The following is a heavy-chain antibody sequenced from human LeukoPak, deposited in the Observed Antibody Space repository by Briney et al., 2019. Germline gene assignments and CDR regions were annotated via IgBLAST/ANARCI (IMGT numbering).Heavy chain of an antibody. V-gene: IGHV1-69*05. CDR2: IIPIFGTA. CDR3: ARTGTRGFDP. D-gene: IGHD1-1*01. Sequence: SVKVSCKASGGTFSSYAISWVRQAPGQALEWMGRIIPIFGTADYAQKFQGRVTITTDESTSTAYMELSSLRTEDTAVYYCARTGTRGFDPWGQGTLVTVSS. CDR1: GGTFSSYA. J-gene: IGHJ5*02.